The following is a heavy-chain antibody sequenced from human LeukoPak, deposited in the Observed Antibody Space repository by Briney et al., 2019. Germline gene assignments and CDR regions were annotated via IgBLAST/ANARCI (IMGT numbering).Heavy chain of an antibody. CDR2: ISGSGGST. D-gene: IGHD6-19*01. V-gene: IGHV3-23*01. Sequence: GGSLRLSCAASGFTFSSYAMTWVRRAPGKGLEWVSAISGSGGSTYYADSVKGRFTISRDNSKNMLYLQMNSLRAEDTAVYYCAKDRGGGGWYFDYWGQGTLVTVSS. CDR1: GFTFSSYA. CDR3: AKDRGGGGWYFDY. J-gene: IGHJ4*02.